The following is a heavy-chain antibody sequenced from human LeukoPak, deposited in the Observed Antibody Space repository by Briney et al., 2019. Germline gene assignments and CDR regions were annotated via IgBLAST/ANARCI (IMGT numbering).Heavy chain of an antibody. CDR2: TSSSGSTI. Sequence: GGSLRLSCAASGFTFSDYYMSWIRQAPGKGLEWVSYTSSSGSTIYYADSVKGRFTISRDNSKKKLYLQMNSLRAEDTAVYYCAKGYYGSGTYGWFDPWGQGTLVTVSS. CDR1: GFTFSDYY. J-gene: IGHJ5*02. D-gene: IGHD3-10*01. V-gene: IGHV3-11*01. CDR3: AKGYYGSGTYGWFDP.